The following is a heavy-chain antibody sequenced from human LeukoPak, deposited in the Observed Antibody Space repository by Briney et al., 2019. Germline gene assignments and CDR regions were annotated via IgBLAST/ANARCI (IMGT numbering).Heavy chain of an antibody. CDR2: ISSSSSYI. J-gene: IGHJ4*02. Sequence: GGSLRLSCAASGFTFSSYSMNWVRQAPRKGLEWVSSISSSSSYIYYADSVKGRFTISRDSSKNTLYLQMNSLRAEDTAVYYCARVTTSGSYKFDYWGQGTLVTVSS. CDR1: GFTFSSYS. CDR3: ARVTTSGSYKFDY. V-gene: IGHV3-21*04. D-gene: IGHD3-10*01.